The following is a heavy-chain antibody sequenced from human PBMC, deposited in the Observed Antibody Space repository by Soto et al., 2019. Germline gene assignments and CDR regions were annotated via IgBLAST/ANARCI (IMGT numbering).Heavy chain of an antibody. CDR3: ARAVAVAADFDY. CDR2: INAGNGNT. J-gene: IGHJ4*02. CDR1: GYTFTGYA. V-gene: IGHV1-3*05. Sequence: QVQLVQSGAEEKKPGASVKVSCKASGYTFTGYAMHWVRQAPGQRLEWMGWINAGNGNTKYSQKFQGRVTITRDTSASAAYMELSSLSSEDTAVYYCARAVAVAADFDYWGQGTLVTVSS. D-gene: IGHD6-19*01.